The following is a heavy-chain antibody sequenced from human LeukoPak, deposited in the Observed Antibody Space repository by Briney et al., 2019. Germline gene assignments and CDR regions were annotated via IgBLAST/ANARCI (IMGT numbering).Heavy chain of an antibody. Sequence: GGSLRLSCAASGFTFSSYSMNWVRQAPGKGLEWVTSISSSSSYIYYADSVKGRFTISRDNAKNSLYLQMDSLRAEDTAVYYCARDSPDDYTAMVLLHYYYYGMDVWGQGTTVTVSS. D-gene: IGHD5-18*01. V-gene: IGHV3-21*01. CDR3: ARDSPDDYTAMVLLHYYYYGMDV. CDR1: GFTFSSYS. CDR2: ISSSSSYI. J-gene: IGHJ6*02.